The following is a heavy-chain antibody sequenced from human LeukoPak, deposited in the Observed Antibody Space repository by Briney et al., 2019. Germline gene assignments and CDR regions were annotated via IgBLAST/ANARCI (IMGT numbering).Heavy chain of an antibody. V-gene: IGHV1-69*13. CDR3: ARESSFLVPAATWAGVTYNWFDP. CDR2: IIPIFGTT. Sequence: GASVKLSCRASGGTFSSYAISWVRQAPGKGLEWMGGIIPIFGTTNYADKFQGRVTITADESTSTAYMELSSLRSEDTAVYYCARESSFLVPAATWAGVTYNWFDPWGQGTLVTVSS. J-gene: IGHJ5*02. D-gene: IGHD2-2*01. CDR1: GGTFSSYA.